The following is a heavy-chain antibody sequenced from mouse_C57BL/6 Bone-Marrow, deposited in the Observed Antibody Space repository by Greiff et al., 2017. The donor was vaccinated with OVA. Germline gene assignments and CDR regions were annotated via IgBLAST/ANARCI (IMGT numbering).Heavy chain of an antibody. V-gene: IGHV1-64*01. CDR1: GYTFTSYW. CDR3: AHYYYGSSFYAMGY. Sequence: VQLQQPGAELVKPGASVKLSCKASGYTFTSYWMHWVKQRPGQGLEWIGMIHPNSGSTNYNEKFKSKATLTVAKSSSTAYMQLSSLTSEDSAVYYCAHYYYGSSFYAMGYWGQGTAVTVSS. CDR2: IHPNSGST. D-gene: IGHD1-1*01. J-gene: IGHJ4*01.